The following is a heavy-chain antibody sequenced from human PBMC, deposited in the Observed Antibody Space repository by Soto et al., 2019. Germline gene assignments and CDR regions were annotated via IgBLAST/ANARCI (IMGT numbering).Heavy chain of an antibody. D-gene: IGHD6-13*01. V-gene: IGHV4-39*01. CDR3: ARKIAAAGPIDY. J-gene: IGHJ4*02. CDR1: GGSISSSSYY. CDR2: IYYSGST. Sequence: QLQLQESGPGLVKPSETLSLTCTVSGGSISSSSYYWGWIRQPPGKGLEWIGSIYYSGSTYYNPSLKSRVTISVDTSKNQFSLKLSSVTAADTAVYYCARKIAAAGPIDYWGQGTLVTVSS.